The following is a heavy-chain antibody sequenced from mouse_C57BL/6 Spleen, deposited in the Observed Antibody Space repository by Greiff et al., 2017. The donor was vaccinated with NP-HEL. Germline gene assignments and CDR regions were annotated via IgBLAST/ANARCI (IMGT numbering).Heavy chain of an antibody. CDR3: TTYGYGNSWFAY. Sequence: EVQLQQSGAELVRPGASVKLSCTASGFNIKDDYMHWVKQRPEQGLEWIGWIDPENGDTEYASKFQGKATITADTSSNTAYLQLSSLTSEDTAVYYCTTYGYGNSWFAYWGQGTLVTVSA. CDR1: GFNIKDDY. J-gene: IGHJ3*01. CDR2: IDPENGDT. D-gene: IGHD2-1*01. V-gene: IGHV14-4*01.